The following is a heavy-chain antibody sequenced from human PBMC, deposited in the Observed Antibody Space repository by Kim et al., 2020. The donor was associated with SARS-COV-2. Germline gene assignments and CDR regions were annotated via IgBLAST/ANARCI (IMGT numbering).Heavy chain of an antibody. V-gene: IGHV3-30*18. CDR3: AKNSGQARGMDV. CDR1: GFTFSSYG. J-gene: IGHJ6*02. Sequence: GGSLRLSCAASGFTFSSYGMHWVRQAPGKGLEWVAVISYDGSNKYYADSVKGRFTISRDNSKNTLYLQMNSLRAEDTAVYYCAKNSGQARGMDVWGQGTTVTVSS. D-gene: IGHD1-26*01. CDR2: ISYDGSNK.